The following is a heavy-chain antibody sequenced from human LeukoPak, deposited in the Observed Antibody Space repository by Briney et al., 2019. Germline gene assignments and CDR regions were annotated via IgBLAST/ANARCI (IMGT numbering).Heavy chain of an antibody. CDR3: ASLVVVTAIPDY. V-gene: IGHV4-31*03. J-gene: IGHJ4*02. D-gene: IGHD2-21*02. Sequence: PSETLSLTCTVSGVSISSGGYYWSWIRQHPGKGLEWIGYIYYSGSTYYNPSLKSRVTISVDTSKNQFSLKLSSVTAADTAVYYCASLVVVTAIPDYWGQGTLVTVSS. CDR1: GVSISSGGYY. CDR2: IYYSGST.